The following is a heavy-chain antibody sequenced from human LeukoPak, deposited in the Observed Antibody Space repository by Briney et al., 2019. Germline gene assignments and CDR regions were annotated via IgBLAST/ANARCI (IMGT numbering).Heavy chain of an antibody. Sequence: SETLSLTCTVSGGSISSYYWSWIRQPAGKGLEWIGRIYTSGSTNYNPSLKSRVTMSVDTSKNQFSLKLSSVTAADTAVYYCARAPPDFGSAFAPMGAFDIGGQGTMVTVSS. CDR3: ARAPPDFGSAFAPMGAFDI. CDR1: GGSISSYY. D-gene: IGHD3-3*01. J-gene: IGHJ3*02. CDR2: IYTSGST. V-gene: IGHV4-4*07.